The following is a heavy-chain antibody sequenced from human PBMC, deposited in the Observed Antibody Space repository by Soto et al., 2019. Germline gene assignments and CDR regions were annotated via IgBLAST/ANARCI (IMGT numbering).Heavy chain of an antibody. Sequence: QVQLQQRGAGLLKPSETLSLTCAVDGGTFSGFYWTWIRQSPGKGLEWIGEINHSGSTNYNPSLENRVTIAVDTSKNQFSLTLSSVTAADPAVYYGARGLYYYGSGSFLAFGYWGQGTLVTVSS. CDR1: GGTFSGFY. D-gene: IGHD3-10*01. J-gene: IGHJ4*02. V-gene: IGHV4-34*01. CDR3: ARGLYYYGSGSFLAFGY. CDR2: INHSGST.